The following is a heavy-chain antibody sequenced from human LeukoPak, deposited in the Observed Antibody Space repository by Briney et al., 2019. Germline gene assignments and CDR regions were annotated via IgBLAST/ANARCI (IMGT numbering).Heavy chain of an antibody. CDR3: ARGYTTSRFDP. D-gene: IGHD5-18*01. Sequence: SETLSLTCTVSGDSISTSTYFWGWIRQPPGKGLEWIGSIYYSGTTYYNPSLKSRVTISVDMSKNQFSLKLSSVTAADTAVYYCARGYTTSRFDPWGQGTLVTVSS. CDR2: IYYSGTT. V-gene: IGHV4-39*07. J-gene: IGHJ5*02. CDR1: GDSISTSTYF.